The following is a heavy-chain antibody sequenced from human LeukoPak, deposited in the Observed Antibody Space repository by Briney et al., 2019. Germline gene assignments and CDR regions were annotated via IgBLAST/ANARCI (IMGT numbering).Heavy chain of an antibody. D-gene: IGHD3-22*01. V-gene: IGHV3-23*01. Sequence: PGGSLRLSCAASGFTFSSRAMTWVRQAPGKGLEWVSAISDSGAYTHYADSVKGRFIISRDNSKNTLYLQMNSLRAEDTAVYYCAKEFYYDSSGFPSLYFDFWGQGTLVTVSS. J-gene: IGHJ4*02. CDR2: ISDSGAYT. CDR3: AKEFYYDSSGFPSLYFDF. CDR1: GFTFSSRA.